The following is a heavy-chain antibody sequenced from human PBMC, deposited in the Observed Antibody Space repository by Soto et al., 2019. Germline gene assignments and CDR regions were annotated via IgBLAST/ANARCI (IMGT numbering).Heavy chain of an antibody. J-gene: IGHJ4*02. CDR2: ISYDGSNK. D-gene: IGHD1-1*01. V-gene: IGHV3-30*18. CDR3: AKARLGVTTGTTDYFDY. CDR1: GFTFSSYG. Sequence: GGSLRLSCAASGFTFSSYGMRWVRQAPGKGLEWVAVISYDGSNKYYADSVKGRFTISRDNSKSTLYLQMNSLRAEDTAVYYCAKARLGVTTGTTDYFDYWGQGTLVTVSS.